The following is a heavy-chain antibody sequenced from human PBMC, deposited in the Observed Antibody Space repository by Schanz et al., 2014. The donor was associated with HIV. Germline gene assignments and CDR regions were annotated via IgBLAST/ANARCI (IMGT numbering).Heavy chain of an antibody. J-gene: IGHJ3*02. CDR1: GFTFNDYG. CDR3: ARAYGDFAHPHAFDI. Sequence: VQLVESGGDVVQPGRSLRLSCAASGFTFNDYGMHWVRQAPGKGLEWVAYISSSGNTINYADSVKGRFTISRDNAKNSLYLQMSSLRAEDTALYYCARAYGDFAHPHAFDIWGQGTVVTVSS. D-gene: IGHD4-17*01. CDR2: ISSSGNTI. V-gene: IGHV3-48*03.